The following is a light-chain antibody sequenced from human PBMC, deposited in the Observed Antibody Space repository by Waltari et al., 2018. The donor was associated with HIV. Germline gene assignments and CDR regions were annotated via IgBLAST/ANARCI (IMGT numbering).Light chain of an antibody. CDR3: HVWESSSDEYV. CDR1: KVESKS. CDR2: DDT. V-gene: IGLV3-21*02. J-gene: IGLJ1*01. Sequence: SYVLTQPASVSVAPGQTANVTRWGDKVESKSVLWYQQRAGKAPILVLYDDTGRPSGIPERFSGSNFGNTATLTISRVEAGDEGDYYCHVWESSSDEYVFGTGTKVTV.